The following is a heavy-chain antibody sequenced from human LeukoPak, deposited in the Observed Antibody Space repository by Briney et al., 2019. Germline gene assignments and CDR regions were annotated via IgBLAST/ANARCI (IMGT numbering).Heavy chain of an antibody. D-gene: IGHD3-16*01. CDR2: IYTSGST. Sequence: SETLSLTCTVSGGSISGGSYYWSWIRQPAWKGLEWIGRIYTSGSTNYNPSLKSRVTISVDTSKNQFSLKLSSVTAADTAVYYCARGGGRDHWGQGTLVTVSS. CDR3: ARGGGRDH. J-gene: IGHJ5*02. V-gene: IGHV4-61*02. CDR1: GGSISGGSYY.